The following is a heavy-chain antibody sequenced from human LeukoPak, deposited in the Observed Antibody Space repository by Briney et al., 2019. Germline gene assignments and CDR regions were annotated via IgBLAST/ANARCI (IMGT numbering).Heavy chain of an antibody. CDR1: GFTFSSYS. J-gene: IGHJ4*02. D-gene: IGHD2-8*01. CDR3: AREAYCTNGVCYFDY. Sequence: PGGSLRLSCAASGFTFSSYSMNWVRQAPGKGLEWDSYISSSSSTIYYADSVKGRFTISRDNAKNSLYLQMNSLRAEDTAVYYCAREAYCTNGVCYFDYWGQGTLVTVSS. V-gene: IGHV3-48*01. CDR2: ISSSSSTI.